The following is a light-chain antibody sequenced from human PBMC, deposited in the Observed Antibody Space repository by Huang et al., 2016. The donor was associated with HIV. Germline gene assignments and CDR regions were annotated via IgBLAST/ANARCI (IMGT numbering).Light chain of an antibody. CDR1: ENIRRY. V-gene: IGKV1-39*01. CDR3: QGSLSIPHT. Sequence: DIQMTQSPSSLSASVGDRVTITCRASENIRRYLNWYQQKPGKPPKLLIHSAATLQSGVPSRFSGSGSWTDVTLTITSLQPEDFATYYCQGSLSIPHTFGQGTNLEIK. J-gene: IGKJ2*01. CDR2: SAA.